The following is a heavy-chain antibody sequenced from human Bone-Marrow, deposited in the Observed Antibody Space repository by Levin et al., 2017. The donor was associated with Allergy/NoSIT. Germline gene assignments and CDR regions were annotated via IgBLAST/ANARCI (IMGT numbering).Heavy chain of an antibody. Sequence: GGSLRLSCATSGFTFTTYAIHWVRQAPGKWLEWVAVIWYDGSNEYYADSVRGRFTISRDNSKNTLHLQMNSLRAEDTAVYYCARDSVQVVEPAPDDNNQPSLLMDVWGQGTTVIVSS. V-gene: IGHV3-33*01. CDR3: ARDSVQVVEPAPDDNNQPSLLMDV. D-gene: IGHD3-22*01. J-gene: IGHJ6*02. CDR1: GFTFTTYA. CDR2: IWYDGSNE.